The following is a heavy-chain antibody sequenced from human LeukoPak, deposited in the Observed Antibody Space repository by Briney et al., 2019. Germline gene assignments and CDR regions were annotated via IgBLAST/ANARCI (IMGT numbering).Heavy chain of an antibody. CDR2: IYYSGST. J-gene: IGHJ4*02. CDR3: ARGLGSSGYPTNSD. V-gene: IGHV4-59*01. Sequence: SGTLSLTCTVSGGSISSYYWSWIRQPPGKGLEWIGYIYYSGSTNYNPSLKSRVTISVDTSKNQFSLKLSSVTAADTAVYYCARGLGSSGYPTNSDWGQGTLVTVSS. CDR1: GGSISSYY. D-gene: IGHD3-22*01.